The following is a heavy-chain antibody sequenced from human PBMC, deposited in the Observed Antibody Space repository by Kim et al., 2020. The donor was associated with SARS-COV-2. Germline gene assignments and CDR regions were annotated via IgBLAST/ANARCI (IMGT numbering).Heavy chain of an antibody. CDR3: ARAIAAAAPGPLEQGGMDV. J-gene: IGHJ6*02. CDR2: ISSSSSYI. CDR1: GFTFSSYS. Sequence: GGSLRLSCAASGFTFSSYSMNWVRQAPGKGLEWVSSISSSSSYIYYADSVKGRFTISRDNAKNSLYLQMNSLRAEDTAVYYCARAIAAAAPGPLEQGGMDVWGQGTTVTVSS. D-gene: IGHD6-13*01. V-gene: IGHV3-21*01.